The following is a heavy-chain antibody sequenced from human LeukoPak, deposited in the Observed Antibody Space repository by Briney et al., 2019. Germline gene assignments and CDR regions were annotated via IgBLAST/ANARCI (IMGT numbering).Heavy chain of an antibody. Sequence: GGSLRLSCAASGFTVSSNYMSWVRQAPGKGLEWVSVIYSGGSTYYADSVKGRFTISRDNSENTLYLQMNSLRAEDTAVYYCARGFVLGYCSSTSCPDYWGQGTLVTVSS. V-gene: IGHV3-66*02. D-gene: IGHD2-2*01. J-gene: IGHJ4*02. CDR3: ARGFVLGYCSSTSCPDY. CDR1: GFTVSSNY. CDR2: IYSGGST.